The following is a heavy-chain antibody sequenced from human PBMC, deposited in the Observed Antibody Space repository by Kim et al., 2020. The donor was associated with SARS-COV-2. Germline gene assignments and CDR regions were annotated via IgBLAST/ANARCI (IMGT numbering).Heavy chain of an antibody. Sequence: GGSLRLSCAAPGFTFSDNYMTWIRQAPGKGLEWLSSISSGGSTIYSEDAVRGCFTISRDYAKNPFSLQMTSRGEDDTAVYYAGGRGNGAPVDRWGHGT. J-gene: IGHJ4*01. CDR1: GFTFSDNY. CDR2: ISSGGSTI. D-gene: IGHD2-8*01. CDR3: GGRGNGAPVDR. V-gene: IGHV3-11*04.